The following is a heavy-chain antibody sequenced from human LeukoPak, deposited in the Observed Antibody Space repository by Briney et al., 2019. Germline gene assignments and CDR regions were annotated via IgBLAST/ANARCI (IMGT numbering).Heavy chain of an antibody. CDR1: GFTFSSYA. D-gene: IGHD6-13*01. V-gene: IGHV3-23*01. CDR3: ARPAEGYSSSLYYFDY. CDR2: ISASGGST. J-gene: IGHJ4*02. Sequence: GGSLRLSCAASGFTFSSYAMSWVRQAPGKGLEWVSAISASGGSTYYAESVKGRFTISRDNSKNTLYLLMNSLRAEDTAVYYCARPAEGYSSSLYYFDYWGQGTLVTVSS.